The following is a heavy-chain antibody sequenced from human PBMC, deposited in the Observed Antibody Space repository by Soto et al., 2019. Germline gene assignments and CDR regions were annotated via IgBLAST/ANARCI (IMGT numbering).Heavy chain of an antibody. CDR2: INHSGST. J-gene: IGHJ6*02. CDR1: GGSFSGYY. CDR3: ARGESSGSYYYYYYGMDV. D-gene: IGHD6-19*01. Sequence: LSLTCAVYGGSFSGYYWSWIRQPPGKGLEWIGEINHSGSTNYNPSLKSRVTISVDTSKNQFSLKLSSVTAADTAVYYCARGESSGSYYYYYYGMDVWGQGTTVTVSS. V-gene: IGHV4-34*01.